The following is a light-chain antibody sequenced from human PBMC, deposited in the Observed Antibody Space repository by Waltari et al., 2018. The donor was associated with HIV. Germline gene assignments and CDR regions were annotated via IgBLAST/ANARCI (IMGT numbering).Light chain of an antibody. CDR1: SSDVGGYNY. V-gene: IGLV2-8*01. CDR3: SSYVGSSNVV. J-gene: IGLJ2*01. CDR2: ECT. Sequence: QSALTQPPSASGSPGQSLTISCTGTSSDVGGYNYVSWYQQHPGKAPTLMIYECTKRPSRVPGRCSGSKSDNTASLTVSGLQAEDEAEYYCSSYVGSSNVVFGGGTKLTVL.